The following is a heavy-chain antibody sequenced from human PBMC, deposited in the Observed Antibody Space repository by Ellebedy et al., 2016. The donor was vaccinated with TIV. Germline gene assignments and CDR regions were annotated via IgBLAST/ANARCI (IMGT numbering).Heavy chain of an antibody. CDR2: TYTSGNI. Sequence: MPGGSLRLSCTVSGASIRSYFWSWIRQPAGKTLEWIGRTYTSGNINYNPSFKSRVTLSLDTSKSQFSLRLNSVTAADTAVYYCARDMESDFGDAFDIWGQGTMVTISS. CDR3: ARDMESDFGDAFDI. D-gene: IGHD1-1*01. J-gene: IGHJ3*02. V-gene: IGHV4-4*07. CDR1: GASIRSYF.